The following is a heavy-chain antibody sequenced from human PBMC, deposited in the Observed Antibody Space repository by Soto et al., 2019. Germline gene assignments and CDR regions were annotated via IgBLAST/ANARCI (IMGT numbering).Heavy chain of an antibody. Sequence: TDTLSLTCPRYGRFFSGYYWSWIRQPPGKGLELIGEFHHSGSTNYNPSLKSRVTISIDTSKNKFSLKLSSVTAADPAVYYCASATANRGERVVYGFLYYYYGMDVWGQGTTVTVSS. CDR2: FHHSGST. D-gene: IGHD2-8*02. J-gene: IGHJ6*02. CDR1: GRFFSGYY. V-gene: IGHV4-34*01. CDR3: ASATANRGERVVYGFLYYYYGMDV.